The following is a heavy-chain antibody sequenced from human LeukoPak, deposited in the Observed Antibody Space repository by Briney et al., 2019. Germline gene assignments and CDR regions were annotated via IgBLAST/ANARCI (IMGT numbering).Heavy chain of an antibody. D-gene: IGHD2-8*01. CDR1: GASINSYY. Sequence: SETLCLTCTVSGASINSYYWTWIRQPAGKGLEWIGRIYSGGSTNYSPSLKSRVTMSVDTSKNQFSLRLNSVTAADTAVYYCARNAGDFWGQGTLVTVSS. V-gene: IGHV4-4*07. CDR3: ARNAGDF. J-gene: IGHJ4*02. CDR2: IYSGGST.